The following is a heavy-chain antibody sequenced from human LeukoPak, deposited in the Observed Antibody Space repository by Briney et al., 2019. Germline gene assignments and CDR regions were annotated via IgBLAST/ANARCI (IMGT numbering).Heavy chain of an antibody. CDR3: ARVWEGWFDP. CDR2: INPSGGST. Sequence: ASVKVSCKASGYTFTNYYMHWVRQAPGQGLEWMGIINPSGGSTSYAQKFQGRVTMTRDTSTSTVYMGLSSLRSEDTAVYYCARVWEGWFDPWGQGTLVTVSS. J-gene: IGHJ5*02. V-gene: IGHV1-46*01. CDR1: GYTFTNYY. D-gene: IGHD1-26*01.